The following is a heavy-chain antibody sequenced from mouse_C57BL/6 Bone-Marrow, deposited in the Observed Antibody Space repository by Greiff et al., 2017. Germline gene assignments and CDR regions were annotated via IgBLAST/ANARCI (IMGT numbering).Heavy chain of an antibody. D-gene: IGHD1-1*01. CDR2: ISSSGST. J-gene: IGHJ2*01. CDR3: ARGYYGSSLYYFDY. CDR1: GYSITSDY. Sequence: DVKLQESGPGLAKPSQTLSLTCSVTGYSITSDYWNWIRKFPGNKLEYMGYISSSGSTYSNPSLKSRITITRDTSKNQYYLQLNSVTTEDTATYYCARGYYGSSLYYFDYWGQGTTLTVSS. V-gene: IGHV3-8*01.